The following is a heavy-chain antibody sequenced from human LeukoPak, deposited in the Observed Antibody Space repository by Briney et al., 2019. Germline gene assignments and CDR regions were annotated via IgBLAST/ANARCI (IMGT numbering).Heavy chain of an antibody. CDR3: ARAPNSGYYNMEGHIDY. Sequence: SETLSLTCTVSGGAISRWCWSWLRQPAGKGLEWIGRFCTTGSTNYSPSLKSRVTMSVDTSKNQFSLKLGSVTAADTAVYYCARAPNSGYYNMEGHIDYWGQGTLVTVSS. V-gene: IGHV4-4*07. CDR1: GGAISRWC. D-gene: IGHD3-22*01. J-gene: IGHJ4*02. CDR2: FCTTGST.